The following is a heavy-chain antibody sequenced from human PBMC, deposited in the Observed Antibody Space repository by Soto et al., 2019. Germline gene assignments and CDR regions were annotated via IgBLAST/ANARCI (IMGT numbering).Heavy chain of an antibody. J-gene: IGHJ5*02. CDR2: INAGNGRT. CDR1: GYSFPRAT. V-gene: IGHV1-3*01. D-gene: IGHD4-17*01. CDR3: GFGDYDEWLNP. Sequence: QVPVVQSGAEVKKPGASVQVSCKASGYSFPRATMHWVRQAPGDRPEWMGWINAGNGRTKYSQKFQGRVTFSRGTSADTSYIEMSNLTSEDTAVYYCGFGDYDEWLNPWGQGTLVTVSP.